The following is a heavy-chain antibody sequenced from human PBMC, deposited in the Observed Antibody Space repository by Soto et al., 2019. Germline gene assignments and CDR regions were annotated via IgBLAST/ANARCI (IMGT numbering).Heavy chain of an antibody. CDR2: IYYSGST. Sequence: PSETLSLTCTVSGGSISSYYWSWIRQPPGKGLEWIGYIYYSGSTNYNPSLKSRVTISVDTSKNQFSLKLSSVAAADTAVYYCATVLESMDVWGQGTTVTVSS. CDR3: ATVLESMDV. CDR1: GGSISSYY. J-gene: IGHJ6*02. D-gene: IGHD2-15*01. V-gene: IGHV4-59*01.